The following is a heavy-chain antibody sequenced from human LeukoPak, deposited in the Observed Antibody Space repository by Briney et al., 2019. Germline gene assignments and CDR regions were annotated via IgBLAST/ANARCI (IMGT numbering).Heavy chain of an antibody. J-gene: IGHJ4*02. CDR1: GGSISSYY. Sequence: SETLSLTCTVSGGSISSYYWSWIRQPPGKGLEWIGYIYYSGSTNYNPSLKSRVTMSVDTSKNQFSLKLSSVTAADTAVYYCARSIAYYYDSSGYSFDYWGQGTLVTVSS. CDR3: ARSIAYYYDSSGYSFDY. V-gene: IGHV4-59*12. CDR2: IYYSGST. D-gene: IGHD3-22*01.